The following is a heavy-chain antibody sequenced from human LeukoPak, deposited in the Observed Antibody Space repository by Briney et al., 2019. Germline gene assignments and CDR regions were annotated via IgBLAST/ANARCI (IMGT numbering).Heavy chain of an antibody. Sequence: SETLSLTCTVSGGSISSSSYYWGWIRQPPGKGLGGMGGIYYNGSTYYNPSLKSRVAISVDTSKNQFSLKLSSVTAADTAVYYCASPSPIVVVPAAPGGFDYWGQGTLVTVSS. D-gene: IGHD2-2*01. CDR1: GGSISSSSYY. CDR2: IYYNGST. CDR3: ASPSPIVVVPAAPGGFDY. J-gene: IGHJ4*02. V-gene: IGHV4-39*01.